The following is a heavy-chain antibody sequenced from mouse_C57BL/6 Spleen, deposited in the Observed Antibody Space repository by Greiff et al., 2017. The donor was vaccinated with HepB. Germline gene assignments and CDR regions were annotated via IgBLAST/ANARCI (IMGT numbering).Heavy chain of an antibody. Sequence: EVQLQQSGPELVKPGASVKMSCKASGYTFTDYNMHWVKQSHGKSLEWIGYINPNNGGTSYNQKFKGKATLTVNKSSSTAYMELRSLTSEDSAVYYCARPYDYDASFAYWGQGTLVTVSA. CDR2: INPNNGGT. V-gene: IGHV1-22*01. J-gene: IGHJ3*01. D-gene: IGHD2-4*01. CDR1: GYTFTDYN. CDR3: ARPYDYDASFAY.